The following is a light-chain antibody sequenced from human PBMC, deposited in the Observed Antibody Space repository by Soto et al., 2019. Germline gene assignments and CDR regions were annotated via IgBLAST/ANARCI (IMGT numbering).Light chain of an antibody. CDR2: EVS. V-gene: IGLV2-8*01. Sequence: QSALTQPPSASGSPGQSVTISCTGTSSDVGGYNYVSWYQHHPGKAPKLMISEVSKRPSGVPDRFSGSKSGNTASLTVSGLQAEDEADYYYSSYAGSDNLIFGGGTKLTVL. J-gene: IGLJ2*01. CDR3: SSYAGSDNLI. CDR1: SSDVGGYNY.